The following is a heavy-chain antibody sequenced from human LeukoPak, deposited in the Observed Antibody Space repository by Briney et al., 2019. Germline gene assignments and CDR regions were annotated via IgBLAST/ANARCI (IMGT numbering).Heavy chain of an antibody. D-gene: IGHD2-21*02. V-gene: IGHV4-31*03. CDR3: ARDVVVTSSPDAFDI. Sequence: SQTLSLTRTVSGDSVTSGGYFWTWIRQHPGKGLEWIGYISNSGTTSYNPSVKSRVSISVDISNNQFSLRLSSVTAADTAVYYCARDVVVTSSPDAFDIWGQGTMVTVS. CDR1: GDSVTSGGYF. J-gene: IGHJ3*02. CDR2: ISNSGTT.